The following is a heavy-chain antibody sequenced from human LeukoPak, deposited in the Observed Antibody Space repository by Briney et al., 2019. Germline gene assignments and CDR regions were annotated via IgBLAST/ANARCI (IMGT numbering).Heavy chain of an antibody. CDR2: INHSGST. D-gene: IGHD2-2*01. CDR3: ARGRRGDIVVVPAAPSSAGNWFDP. V-gene: IGHV4-34*01. J-gene: IGHJ5*02. Sequence: SETLSLTCAVYGGSFSGYYWSWIRQPPGKGLVWIGEINHSGSTNYNPSLKSRVTISVDTSKNQFSLKLSSVTAADTAVYYCARGRRGDIVVVPAAPSSAGNWFDPWGQGTLVTVSS. CDR1: GGSFSGYY.